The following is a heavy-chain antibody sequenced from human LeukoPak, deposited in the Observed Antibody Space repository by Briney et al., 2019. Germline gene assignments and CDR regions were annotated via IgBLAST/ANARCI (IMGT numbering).Heavy chain of an antibody. CDR1: GYTFTSYG. J-gene: IGHJ4*02. D-gene: IGHD3-22*01. CDR2: ISAYNGNT. V-gene: IGHV1-18*01. CDR3: ARAENYYDSSGYLDY. Sequence: ASVKVSCNASGYTFTSYGFCWVRQAPGQGLEWMGWISAYNGNTNYAQKLQGRVTMTTDTSTSTAYMELRSLRSDDTAVYYCARAENYYDSSGYLDYWGQGTLVTVSS.